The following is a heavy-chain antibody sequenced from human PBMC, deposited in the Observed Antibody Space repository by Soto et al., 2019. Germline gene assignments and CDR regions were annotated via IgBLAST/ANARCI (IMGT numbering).Heavy chain of an antibody. D-gene: IGHD2-2*01. Sequence: ASVQVSYKPSGYTFSNYGITWVRQAPGQPLEWLGWISLYSDGTNYAQKFQGRVSMTTDTSTTTAYMELRSLRSDDTAVYYCARVVPGAEDWFGPWGQGTLVTVSS. J-gene: IGHJ5*02. CDR3: ARVVPGAEDWFGP. V-gene: IGHV1-18*01. CDR1: GYTFSNYG. CDR2: ISLYSDGT.